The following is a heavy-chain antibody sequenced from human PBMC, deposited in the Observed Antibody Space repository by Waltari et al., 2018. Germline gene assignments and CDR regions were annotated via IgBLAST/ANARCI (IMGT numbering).Heavy chain of an antibody. V-gene: IGHV3-72*01. CDR1: GFTLSDHF. CDR3: ARGQRTNFDY. J-gene: IGHJ4*02. CDR2: TRNKAKSCTT. Sequence: EVQLVESGGGLVQPGGSLRLSCAASGFTLSDHFMDWVRQAPGKGLGWVGRTRNKAKSCTTEYAAYVKGRFTISSDDLKNSLYLQMNSLKTEDTAVYYCARGQRTNFDYWGQGTLVTVSS. D-gene: IGHD1-7*01.